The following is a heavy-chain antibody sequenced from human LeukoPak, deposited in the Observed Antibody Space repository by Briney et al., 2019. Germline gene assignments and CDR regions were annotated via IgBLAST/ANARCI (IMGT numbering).Heavy chain of an antibody. J-gene: IGHJ5*02. CDR2: IFYSGRT. Sequence: PSETLSLTCNVSGGSISTSSFYWGWIRQSPGKGLEWIGSIFYSGRTYYNPSLKSRVTISVDTSKNQFPLKLNSVTAADTAVYYCARQPSLSYCSSATCWFDTWGQGTLVTVSS. D-gene: IGHD2-2*01. V-gene: IGHV4-39*01. CDR1: GGSISTSSFY. CDR3: ARQPSLSYCSSATCWFDT.